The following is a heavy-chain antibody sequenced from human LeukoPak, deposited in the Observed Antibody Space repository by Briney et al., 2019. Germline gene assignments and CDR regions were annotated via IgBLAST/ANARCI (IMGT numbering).Heavy chain of an antibody. CDR3: ARGTYCGGDCYSAEYDY. CDR2: INAGNGNT. V-gene: IGHV1-3*01. J-gene: IGHJ4*02. D-gene: IGHD2-21*02. Sequence: ASVKVSCKASGYTFTSYAMHWVRQAPGQRLEWMGWINAGNGNTKYSQKLQGRVTMTTDTSTSTAYMELRSLRSDDTAVYYCARGTYCGGDCYSAEYDYWGQGTLVTVSS. CDR1: GYTFTSYA.